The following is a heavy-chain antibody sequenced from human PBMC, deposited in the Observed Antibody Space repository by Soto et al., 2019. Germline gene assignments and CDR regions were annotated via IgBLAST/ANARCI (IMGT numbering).Heavy chain of an antibody. Sequence: QVQLQESGPGLVKPSETLSLTCTVSGGSISSYYWSWIRQPPGKGLEWIGYIYYTGSTNYNPSLRSRVTISVDTSKNQFSLKLSSVTAADTAVYYCARYIDYDSSGYPTELDYWGQGTLVTVSS. CDR1: GGSISSYY. D-gene: IGHD3-22*01. V-gene: IGHV4-59*01. CDR2: IYYTGST. CDR3: ARYIDYDSSGYPTELDY. J-gene: IGHJ4*02.